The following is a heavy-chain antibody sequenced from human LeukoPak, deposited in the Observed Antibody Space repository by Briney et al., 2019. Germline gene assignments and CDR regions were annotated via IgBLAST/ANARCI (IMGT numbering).Heavy chain of an antibody. CDR1: GGSISSSSYY. CDR2: IDYSGST. Sequence: SETLSLTCTVSGGSISSSSYYWGWIRQPPGKGLEWIGSIDYSGSTYYNPSLKSRVTISVDTSKNQFSLKLSSVTAADTAVYYCARHRAYSSGWSPGRFATPFDYWGQGTLVTVSS. V-gene: IGHV4-39*01. D-gene: IGHD6-19*01. CDR3: ARHRAYSSGWSPGRFATPFDY. J-gene: IGHJ4*02.